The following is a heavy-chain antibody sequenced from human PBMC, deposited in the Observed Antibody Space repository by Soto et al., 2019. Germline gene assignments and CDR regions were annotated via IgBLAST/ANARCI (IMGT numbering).Heavy chain of an antibody. CDR1: GRSFNNPYFY. D-gene: IGHD6-19*01. J-gene: IGHJ4*02. V-gene: IGHV4-34*01. CDR2: VNHRGGT. Sequence: QVQLQQWGAGLLKPSETLSLTCAVYGRSFNNPYFYWSWIRQPPGKGLEWIGEVNHRGGTNYTPSLKSRVSISLYTSKKHFSLRLTSLTAADTAVYYCASLDSSGWYFDDWGQGTLVTVSS. CDR3: ASLDSSGWYFDD.